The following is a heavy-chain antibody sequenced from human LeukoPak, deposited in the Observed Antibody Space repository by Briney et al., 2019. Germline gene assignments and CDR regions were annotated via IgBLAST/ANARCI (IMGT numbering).Heavy chain of an antibody. CDR1: GDSITNNH. V-gene: IGHV4-59*08. CDR3: ARHIFSDGSPFDS. CDR2: ISDTGST. J-gene: IGHJ4*02. Sequence: SETLSLTCAVSGDSITNNHWSWIRQPPGKGLEWIGHISDTGSTNYNPSLKSRLTISVDTSKNLFSLTLTSVTAADTALYYCARHIFSDGSPFDSWGQGTLVTVSS. D-gene: IGHD3-10*01.